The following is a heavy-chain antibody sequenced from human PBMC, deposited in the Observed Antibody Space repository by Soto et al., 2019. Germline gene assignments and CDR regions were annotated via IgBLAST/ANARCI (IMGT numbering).Heavy chain of an antibody. D-gene: IGHD6-13*01. J-gene: IGHJ6*02. CDR2: IIPIFGTA. V-gene: IGHV1-69*13. CDR3: ARRLAAAGTISYYYGMDV. Sequence: SVKVSCKASGGTFSSYAISWVRQAPGQGLEWMGGIIPIFGTASYAQKFQGRVTITADESTSTAYMELSSLRSEDTAVYYCARRLAAAGTISYYYGMDVWGQGTTVTVSS. CDR1: GGTFSSYA.